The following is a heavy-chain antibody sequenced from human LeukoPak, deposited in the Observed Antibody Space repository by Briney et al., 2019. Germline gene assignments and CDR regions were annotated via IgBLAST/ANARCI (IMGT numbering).Heavy chain of an antibody. J-gene: IGHJ6*02. D-gene: IGHD5-24*01. Sequence: SETLSLTCTVSGGSISSYYWSWIRQPPGKGLEWIGYIYYSGSTNYNPSLKSRVTISVDTSKNQFSLKLSSVTAADTAVYYCARDFRDGYNAYYYYGMDVWGQGTTVTVSS. CDR3: ARDFRDGYNAYYYYGMDV. V-gene: IGHV4-59*01. CDR2: IYYSGST. CDR1: GGSISSYY.